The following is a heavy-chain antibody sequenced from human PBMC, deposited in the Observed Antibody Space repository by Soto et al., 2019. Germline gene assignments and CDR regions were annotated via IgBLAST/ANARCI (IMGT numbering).Heavy chain of an antibody. CDR2: ISYDGSNK. J-gene: IGHJ6*02. Sequence: GGSLKIFCAASGFTFSSYAMHWVRQAPGKGLEWVAVISYDGSNKYYADSVKGRFTISRDNSKNTLYLQMNSLRAEDTAVYYCAREVAYGDYYYYGMDVWGQGTTVTVSS. D-gene: IGHD4-17*01. CDR3: AREVAYGDYYYYGMDV. V-gene: IGHV3-30*04. CDR1: GFTFSSYA.